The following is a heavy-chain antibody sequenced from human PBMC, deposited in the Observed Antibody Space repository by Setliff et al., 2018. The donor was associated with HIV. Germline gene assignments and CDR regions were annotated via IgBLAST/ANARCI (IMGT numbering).Heavy chain of an antibody. CDR1: GYTFTSYG. V-gene: IGHV1-46*01. CDR2: INPSGGRT. D-gene: IGHD3-22*01. CDR3: ATEFPLSSPYYYDSSGYYY. Sequence: ASVKVSCKASGYTFTSYGISWVRQAPGQGLEWMGMINPSGGRTSYAQKFQGRVTMTEDTSTDTAYMELRSLRSEDTAVYYCATEFPLSSPYYYDSSGYYYWGQGTLVTVSS. J-gene: IGHJ4*02.